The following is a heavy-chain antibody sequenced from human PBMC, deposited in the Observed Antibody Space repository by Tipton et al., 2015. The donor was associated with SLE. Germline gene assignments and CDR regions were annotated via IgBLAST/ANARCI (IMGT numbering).Heavy chain of an antibody. CDR2: FSGGST. CDR3: AKRAGSYYGEFDL. J-gene: IGHJ3*01. CDR1: GDSISSGA. V-gene: IGHV3-23*01. D-gene: IGHD3-10*01. Sequence: LSLTCSVSGDSISSGAYYWMHWVRQAPGKGLQWVSAFSGGSTYYADSVKGRFTISRDNPKNTLSLQMDSLRAEDTAIYYCAKRAGSYYGEFDLWGPGTMVTVSS.